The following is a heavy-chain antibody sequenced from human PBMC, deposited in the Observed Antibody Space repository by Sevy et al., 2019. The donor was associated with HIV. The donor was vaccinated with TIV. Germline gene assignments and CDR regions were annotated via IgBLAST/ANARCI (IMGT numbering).Heavy chain of an antibody. CDR1: GFTFSTYD. J-gene: IGHJ6*02. V-gene: IGHV3-30*18. CDR3: AKNRPPGGSYFSRHAMDV. CDR2: ISYDGNYR. Sequence: GGSLRLSCAASGFTFSTYDIHWVRQAPGKGLEWVASISYDGNYREYADSVRGRFSMSRDNSKNTVYLQMNGLSIEDTAVYYCAKNRPPGGSYFSRHAMDVWGRGTTVTVSS. D-gene: IGHD3-16*01.